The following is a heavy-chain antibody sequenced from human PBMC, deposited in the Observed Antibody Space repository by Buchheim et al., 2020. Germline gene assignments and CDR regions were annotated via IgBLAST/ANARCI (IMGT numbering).Heavy chain of an antibody. V-gene: IGHV3-23*01. CDR2: ISASGISR. CDR1: KFSFYDYS. CDR3: AKFGAPYYGPGVSADAIDF. J-gene: IGHJ3*01. D-gene: IGHD3-10*02. Sequence: EVQLLESGGDLVQPGGSLRLSCAAAKFSFYDYSMSWVRQPPGKGLEWVSSISASGISRYYADSVKGRFTISRDNSNDTLYFQMNNLRAEDTAIYYCAKFGAPYYGPGVSADAIDFWGQG.